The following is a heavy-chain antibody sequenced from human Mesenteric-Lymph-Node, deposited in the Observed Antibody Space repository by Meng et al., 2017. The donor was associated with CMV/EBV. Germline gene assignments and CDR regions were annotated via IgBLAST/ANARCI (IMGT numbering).Heavy chain of an antibody. D-gene: IGHD3-3*01. J-gene: IGHJ4*02. CDR1: GFTFSSYW. CDR2: IKQAGSEK. Sequence: GESLKISCAASGFTFSSYWMSWVRQAPGQGLEWVANIKQAGSEKYYVDSVKGRFTISRNNAKNSLYLQMNSLRAEDTAVYYCARDDDVWSGYFVFWGQGTLVTVSS. V-gene: IGHV3-7*01. CDR3: ARDDDVWSGYFVF.